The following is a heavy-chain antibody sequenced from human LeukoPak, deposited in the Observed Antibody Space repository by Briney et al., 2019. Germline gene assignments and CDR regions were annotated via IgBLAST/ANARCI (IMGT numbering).Heavy chain of an antibody. D-gene: IGHD3-10*01. Sequence: PSETLSLTCTVSGGSISSYYWSWIRQPPGKGLEWIGYIYYSGSTNYNPSLKSRVTISVDTSKNQFSLKLSSVTAADTAVYYCASGSRSLLWFGESHAFDIWGQGTMVTVSS. V-gene: IGHV4-59*01. CDR3: ASGSRSLLWFGESHAFDI. CDR2: IYYSGST. J-gene: IGHJ3*02. CDR1: GGSISSYY.